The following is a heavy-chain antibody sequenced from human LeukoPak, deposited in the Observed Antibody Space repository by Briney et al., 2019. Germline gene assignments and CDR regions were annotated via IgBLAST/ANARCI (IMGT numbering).Heavy chain of an antibody. CDR3: ARTSIAARRANAFDI. CDR2: ISSSGSTM. D-gene: IGHD6-6*01. Sequence: GGSLRLSCAASGFTFSDYYMSWIRQAPGKGLEWVSYISSSGSTMYYADSVKGRFTISRDNAKNSLYLQMDSLRAEDTAVYYCARTSIAARRANAFDIWGQGTMVTISS. J-gene: IGHJ3*02. CDR1: GFTFSDYY. V-gene: IGHV3-11*01.